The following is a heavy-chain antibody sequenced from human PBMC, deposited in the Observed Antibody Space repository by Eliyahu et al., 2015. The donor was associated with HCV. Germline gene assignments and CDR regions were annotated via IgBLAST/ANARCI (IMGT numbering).Heavy chain of an antibody. CDR2: IYWDDDK. V-gene: IGHV2-5*02. D-gene: IGHD3-10*02. Sequence: GKALEWLALIYWDDDKRYSPSLKSRLTIIKDTSKNQVVFTMTNMDPVDTATYYCARSYYDRYFDHWGQGNLVTVSS. J-gene: IGHJ4*02. CDR3: ARSYYDRYFDH.